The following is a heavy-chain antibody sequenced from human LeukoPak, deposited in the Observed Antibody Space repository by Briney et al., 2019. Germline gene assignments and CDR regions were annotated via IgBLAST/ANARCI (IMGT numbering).Heavy chain of an antibody. CDR2: INWSGSST. CDR3: AKAIAAADAEYFQH. D-gene: IGHD6-13*01. J-gene: IGHJ1*01. Sequence: PGGSLRLSCAASGFSFDEYGMSWVRQVPGKGLEWVSGINWSGSSTGYADSVKGRFTISRDNAKNSLYLQMNSLRAEDTAVYYCAKAIAAADAEYFQHWGQGTLVTVSS. CDR1: GFSFDEYG. V-gene: IGHV3-20*04.